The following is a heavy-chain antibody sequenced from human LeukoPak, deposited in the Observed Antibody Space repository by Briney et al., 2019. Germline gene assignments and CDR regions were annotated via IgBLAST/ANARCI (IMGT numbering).Heavy chain of an antibody. CDR1: GYTFTSYD. CDR3: AAASIVKSDYYGMDV. J-gene: IGHJ6*02. D-gene: IGHD1-26*01. CDR2: MNPNSGNT. V-gene: IGHV1-8*01. Sequence: GASVNVSCKASGYTFTSYDINWVRQATGQGLEWMGWMNPNSGNTGYAQKFQGRVTMTRNTSKCTAYMELSSLRSEDTAVYYCAAASIVKSDYYGMDVWGQGTTVTVSS.